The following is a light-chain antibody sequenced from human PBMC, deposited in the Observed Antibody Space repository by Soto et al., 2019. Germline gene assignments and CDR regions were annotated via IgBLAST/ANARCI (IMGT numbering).Light chain of an antibody. CDR1: QSVSSSY. V-gene: IGKV3-20*01. J-gene: IGKJ1*01. CDR2: GAS. CDR3: QQYGTSPST. Sequence: EIVLTQSPGTLSLSPGERATLSCRASQSVSSSYLAWYQQKPGQAPRLLIYGASSRATGIPDRIGGSGSGTDSTLTISRLEPEDFAVYYCQQYGTSPSTFGQGTEVEIK.